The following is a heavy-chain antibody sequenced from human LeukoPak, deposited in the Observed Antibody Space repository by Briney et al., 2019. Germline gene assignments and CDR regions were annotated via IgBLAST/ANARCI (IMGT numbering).Heavy chain of an antibody. Sequence: ASVKVSCKASGYTFTSYYMHWVRQAPGQGLEWMGIINPSGGTTSYAQKFQGRVTMTRDTSTSTVYMELSSLRSEDTAVHYCARGRRITMIVVALDYWGQGTLLTVSS. J-gene: IGHJ4*02. CDR1: GYTFTSYY. CDR3: ARGRRITMIVVALDY. V-gene: IGHV1-46*01. D-gene: IGHD3-22*01. CDR2: INPSGGTT.